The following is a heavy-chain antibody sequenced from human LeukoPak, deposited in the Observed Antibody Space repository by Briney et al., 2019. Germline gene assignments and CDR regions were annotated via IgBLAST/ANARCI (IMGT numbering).Heavy chain of an antibody. CDR2: INPSSGGT. CDR3: ARHSSSRPVYFDY. Sequence: ASVKVSCKASGYTFTGYYMHWVRQAPGQGLEWMGWINPSSGGTNYAQKFQGRVTMTRDTSISTAYMELSRLRSDDTAVYYCARHSSSRPVYFDYWDQGTLVTVSS. V-gene: IGHV1-2*02. J-gene: IGHJ4*02. D-gene: IGHD6-6*01. CDR1: GYTFTGYY.